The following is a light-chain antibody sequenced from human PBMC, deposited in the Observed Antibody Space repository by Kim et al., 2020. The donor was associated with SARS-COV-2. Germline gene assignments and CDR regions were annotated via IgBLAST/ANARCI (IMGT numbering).Light chain of an antibody. CDR1: QSVLYSSNNKNY. V-gene: IGKV4-1*01. Sequence: ARATINCKSSQSVLYSSNNKNYLAWYQQKPGQPPKLLIYWASTRESGVPDRFSGSGSGTDFTLTISSLQAEDVAVYYCQEYYNTYTFGQGTKLEI. J-gene: IGKJ2*01. CDR3: QEYYNTYT. CDR2: WAS.